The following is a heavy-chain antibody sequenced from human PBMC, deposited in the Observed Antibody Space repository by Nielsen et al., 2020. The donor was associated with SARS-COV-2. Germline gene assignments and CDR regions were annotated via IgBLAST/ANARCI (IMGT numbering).Heavy chain of an antibody. D-gene: IGHD2-21*01. CDR3: AVLVRSGDY. J-gene: IGHJ4*02. CDR2: IIPIFGTA. CDR1: GYTFTSYG. V-gene: IGHV1-18*01. Sequence: ASVKVSCKASGYTFTSYGISWVRQAPGQGLEWMGGIIPIFGTANYAQKLQGRVTMTTDTSTSTAYMELRSLRSDDTAVYYCAVLVRSGDYWGQGTLVTVSS.